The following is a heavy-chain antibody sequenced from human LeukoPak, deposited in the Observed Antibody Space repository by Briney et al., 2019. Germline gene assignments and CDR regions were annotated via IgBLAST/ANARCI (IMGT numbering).Heavy chain of an antibody. V-gene: IGHV3-74*01. CDR2: INSDGSST. CDR3: ARVSITMVRGAVDYYYYYMDV. CDR1: GFTFSSYW. Sequence: PGGSLRLSCAASGFTFSSYWMHWVRHAPGKGLVWVSRINSDGSSTSYADSVKGRFTISRDNAKNTLYLQMNSLRAEDTAVYYCARVSITMVRGAVDYYYYYMDVWGKGTTVTISS. D-gene: IGHD3-10*01. J-gene: IGHJ6*03.